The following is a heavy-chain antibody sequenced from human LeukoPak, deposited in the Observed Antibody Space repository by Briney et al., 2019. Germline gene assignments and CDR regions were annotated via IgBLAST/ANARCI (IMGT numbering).Heavy chain of an antibody. J-gene: IGHJ6*03. D-gene: IGHD5-12*01. CDR2: ISSSGSTI. V-gene: IGHV3-11*01. Sequence: GGSLRLSCAASGFTFSDYYMSWIRQAPGKGLEWVSYISSSGSTIYYADSVKGRFPISRDNAKNSLYLQMNSLRAEDTAVYYCARVYRGYDYFNYYYYYMDVWGKGTTVTVSS. CDR3: ARVYRGYDYFNYYYYYMDV. CDR1: GFTFSDYY.